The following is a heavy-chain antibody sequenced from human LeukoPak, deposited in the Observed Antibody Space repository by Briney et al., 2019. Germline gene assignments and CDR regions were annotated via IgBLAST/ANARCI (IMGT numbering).Heavy chain of an antibody. CDR2: IYYNGST. D-gene: IGHD6-19*01. Sequence: SETPSLTCTVSRVSISSYYWTWIRQPPGKGLEWIGYIYYNGSTNYNPSLKSRVTISVDASKNQFSLKLTSVTAADTAVYYCARQSRGIAVAGLDYWGQGTLVTVSS. V-gene: IGHV4-59*08. J-gene: IGHJ4*02. CDR1: RVSISSYY. CDR3: ARQSRGIAVAGLDY.